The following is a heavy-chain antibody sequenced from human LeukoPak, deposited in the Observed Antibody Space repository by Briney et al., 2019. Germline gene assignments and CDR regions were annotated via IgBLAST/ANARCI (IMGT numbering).Heavy chain of an antibody. V-gene: IGHV4-4*07. CDR3: ARDVLAVSDISFSHFYYMNV. Sequence: SETLSLTCSVSGVSINNYYWSWIRQPAGKGLEWIGRIYTSGSTNYNPSLKSRVTMSVDTSKNQFSLKLSSVTAADTAVYYCARDVLAVSDISFSHFYYMNVWGKGTTVTVSS. CDR2: IYTSGST. J-gene: IGHJ6*03. D-gene: IGHD6-19*01. CDR1: GVSINNYY.